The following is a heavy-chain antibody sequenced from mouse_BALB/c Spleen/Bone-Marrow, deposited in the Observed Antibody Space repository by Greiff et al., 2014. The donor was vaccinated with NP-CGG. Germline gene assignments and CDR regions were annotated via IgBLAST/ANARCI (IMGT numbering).Heavy chain of an antibody. CDR3: ARSGKVRNAMDY. CDR1: GYTFTDYA. D-gene: IGHD2-14*01. CDR2: ISGYYGDA. Sequence: QVQLKESGAELVRPGVSVKISCKGSGYTFTDYAINWVKQSHAKSLEWIGLISGYYGDAIYNQKFKGKATMTVDRSSSTAYMDLARLTSEDSAIYYCARSGKVRNAMDYWGQGTSVTVSS. V-gene: IGHV1S137*01. J-gene: IGHJ4*01.